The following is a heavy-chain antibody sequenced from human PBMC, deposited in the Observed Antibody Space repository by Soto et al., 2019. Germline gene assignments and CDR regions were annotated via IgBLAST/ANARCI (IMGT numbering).Heavy chain of an antibody. D-gene: IGHD3-10*01. J-gene: IGHJ4*02. V-gene: IGHV1-69*08. CDR1: GGTFSSYT. CDR3: ARDRGGVDDY. Sequence: QVQLVQSGAEVKKPGSSVKVSCKASGGTFSSYTISWVRQAPGQGLEWMGRIIPILGIANSAQKCQGRVTRTADKATSTAAMELSSLASEDTAVYYCARDRGGVDDYWGQGTQVTVPS. CDR2: IIPILGIA.